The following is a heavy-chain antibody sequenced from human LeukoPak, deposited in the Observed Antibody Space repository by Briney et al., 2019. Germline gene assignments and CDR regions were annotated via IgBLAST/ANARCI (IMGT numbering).Heavy chain of an antibody. J-gene: IGHJ4*02. V-gene: IGHV3-66*01. CDR3: ARDQRNYYDSSGYHDY. CDR2: IYSGGST. CDR1: GFTVSSNY. D-gene: IGHD3-22*01. Sequence: GGSLRLSCAASGFTVSSNYMSWVREAPGKGLEWVSVIYSGGSTYYADSVKGRFTISRDNSKNTLYLQMNSLRAEDTAVYYCARDQRNYYDSSGYHDYWGQGTLVTVSS.